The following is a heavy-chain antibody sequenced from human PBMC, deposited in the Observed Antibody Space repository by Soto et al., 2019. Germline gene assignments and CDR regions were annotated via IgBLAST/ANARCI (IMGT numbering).Heavy chain of an antibody. D-gene: IGHD2-15*01. J-gene: IGHJ4*02. CDR3: ASGDCSGGSCYPLEY. CDR1: GFTFSSYG. CDR2: IWYDGSNK. Sequence: VQLVESGGGVVQPGRSLRLSCAASGFTFSSYGMHWVRQAPGKGLEWVAVIWYDGSNKYYADSVKGRFTISRDNSKNTLYLQMNSLRAEDTAVYYCASGDCSGGSCYPLEYWGQGTLVTVSS. V-gene: IGHV3-33*01.